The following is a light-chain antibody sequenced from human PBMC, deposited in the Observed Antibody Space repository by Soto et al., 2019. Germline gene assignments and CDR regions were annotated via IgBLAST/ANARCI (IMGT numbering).Light chain of an antibody. CDR2: NNN. V-gene: IGLV1-44*01. Sequence: QSVLTQPPSXXXXXXXXXTXSCSGSSSNIGSNTVNWYQQLPGTAPKLLIYNNNQRPSGVPDRFSGSKSGTSASLAISGLQSEDEADYYCAAWDDSLNGLVFGTGTKLTVL. CDR3: AAWDDSLNGLV. J-gene: IGLJ1*01. CDR1: SSNIGSNT.